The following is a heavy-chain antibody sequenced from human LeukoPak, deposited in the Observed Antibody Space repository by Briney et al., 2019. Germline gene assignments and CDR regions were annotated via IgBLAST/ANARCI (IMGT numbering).Heavy chain of an antibody. Sequence: GGSLRLSCAASGFTFSSYAMSWVRQAPGKGLERVSAISGTGGNTYYADSVKGRFTISRDNSKNTLYLQMNSLSAEDTAVYYCAKSGVLLWFGELLYFDYWGQGTLVTVSS. J-gene: IGHJ4*02. CDR1: GFTFSSYA. CDR2: ISGTGGNT. CDR3: AKSGVLLWFGELLYFDY. V-gene: IGHV3-23*01. D-gene: IGHD3-10*01.